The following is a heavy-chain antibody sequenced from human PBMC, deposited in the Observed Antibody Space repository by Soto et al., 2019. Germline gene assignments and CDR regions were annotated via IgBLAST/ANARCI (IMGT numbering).Heavy chain of an antibody. D-gene: IGHD3-22*01. CDR2: INAGNGNT. V-gene: IGHV1-3*01. CDR3: ARDRFNYYDSSGYYPGY. J-gene: IGHJ4*02. CDR1: GYTFTSYA. Sequence: GASVKVSSKASGYTFTSYAMHWVRQAPGQRLEWMGWINAGNGNTKYSQKFQGRVTITRDTSASTAYMELSSLRSEDMAVYYCARDRFNYYDSSGYYPGYWGQGTLVTVSS.